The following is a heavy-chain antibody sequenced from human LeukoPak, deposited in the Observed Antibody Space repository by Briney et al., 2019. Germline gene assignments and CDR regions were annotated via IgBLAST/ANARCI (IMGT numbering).Heavy chain of an antibody. Sequence: PSETLSLTCTVPGDSISSYCWSWIRQPPGKGLEWIGYIYYSGSTNYNPSLKSRVTISVDTSKNQFSLTLSSVTAADTAVYYCARGGSSSGLFDYWGQGTLVTVSS. CDR2: IYYSGST. CDR1: GDSISSYC. J-gene: IGHJ4*02. V-gene: IGHV4-59*01. D-gene: IGHD6-6*01. CDR3: ARGGSSSGLFDY.